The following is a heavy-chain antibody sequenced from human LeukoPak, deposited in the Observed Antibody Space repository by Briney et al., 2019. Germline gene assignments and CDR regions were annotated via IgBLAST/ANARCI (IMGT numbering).Heavy chain of an antibody. D-gene: IGHD6-13*01. Sequence: QPGGSLRLSCAASGFTFSSYSMNWVRQAPGKGLEWVSYISYSSSAIYYADSVKGRFTISRDTAKNSLYLQMNSLRGEDTAVYYCARGYSSSLDYWGQGTLVTVSS. CDR3: ARGYSSSLDY. CDR1: GFTFSSYS. CDR2: ISYSSSAI. J-gene: IGHJ4*02. V-gene: IGHV3-48*01.